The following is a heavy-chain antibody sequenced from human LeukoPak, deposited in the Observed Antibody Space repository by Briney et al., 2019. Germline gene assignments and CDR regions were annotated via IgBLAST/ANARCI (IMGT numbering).Heavy chain of an antibody. Sequence: GGSLRLSCAASGFPFSKYTMNWVRRAPGKGLEWVSFMTSSSTYLESADSVKGRFTISRDNSKNTLYLQMNTLRAEDTPVYYCARVRHYYDSSDYYSSNWFDPWGQGTVVTVSS. D-gene: IGHD3-22*01. J-gene: IGHJ5*02. V-gene: IGHV3-21*04. CDR3: ARVRHYYDSSDYYSSNWFDP. CDR2: MTSSSTYL. CDR1: GFPFSKYT.